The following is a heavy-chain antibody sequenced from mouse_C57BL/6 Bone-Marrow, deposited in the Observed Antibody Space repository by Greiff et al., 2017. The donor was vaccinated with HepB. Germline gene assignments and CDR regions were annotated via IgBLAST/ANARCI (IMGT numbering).Heavy chain of an antibody. V-gene: IGHV1-82*01. CDR1: GYAFSSSW. CDR2: IYPGDGDT. D-gene: IGHD1-1*01. CDR3: ARWYYGSSSLAY. J-gene: IGHJ3*01. Sequence: QVQLQQSGPELAKPGASVKISCKASGYAFSSSWMNWVKQRPGKGLEWIGRIYPGDGDTNYNGKFKGKATLTADKSSSTAYMQLSSLTSEDSAVYFCARWYYGSSSLAYWGQGTLVTVSA.